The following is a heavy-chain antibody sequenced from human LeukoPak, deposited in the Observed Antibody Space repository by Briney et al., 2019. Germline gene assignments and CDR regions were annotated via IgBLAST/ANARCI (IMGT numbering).Heavy chain of an antibody. J-gene: IGHJ5*02. CDR2: INGDGSST. CDR1: GITFGGHW. CDR3: AREELEPSTHPFDP. D-gene: IGHD1-7*01. Sequence: GGSLRLSCAASGITFGGHWMHWVRQTPGKGLVWVSRINGDGSSTAYADSVKGRFTISRDNAKNTVYLQMNSLRVDDTAVYYCAREELEPSTHPFDPWGQGTLVTVSS. V-gene: IGHV3-74*03.